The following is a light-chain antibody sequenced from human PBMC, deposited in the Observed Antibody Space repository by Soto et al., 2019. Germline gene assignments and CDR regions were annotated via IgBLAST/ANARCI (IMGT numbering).Light chain of an antibody. CDR2: EST. CDR1: GSALVNYNL. V-gene: IGLV2-23*01. Sequence: QLVLTQPASVSGSPGQSITISCTGTGSALVNYNLVSWYQQPPGQAPRLVIYESTKRPSGVSDRFSASKSGNTASLTISGLQAEDEADYYCCSCVSGSPVDVLFGRGTKLTVL. J-gene: IGLJ3*02. CDR3: CSCVSGSPVDVL.